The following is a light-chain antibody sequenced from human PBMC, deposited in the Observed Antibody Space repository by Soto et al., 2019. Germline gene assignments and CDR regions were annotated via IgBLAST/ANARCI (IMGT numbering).Light chain of an antibody. CDR1: QGISSY. CDR3: QQYYSYPRT. V-gene: IGKV1-8*01. J-gene: IGKJ3*01. Sequence: AIRMTQSPSSFSASTGDRVTITCRASQGISSYLAWYQQKPGKAPKLLISAASTLQSGVPSRFSGSGSGADFTLTISCLQSEDFATYDCQQYYSYPRTFGPGTKVDI. CDR2: AAS.